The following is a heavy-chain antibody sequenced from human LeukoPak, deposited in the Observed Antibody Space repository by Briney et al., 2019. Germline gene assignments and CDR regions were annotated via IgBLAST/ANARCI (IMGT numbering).Heavy chain of an antibody. CDR1: GFTFSRYW. CDR2: MKEDGSEK. Sequence: PGGSLRLSCAASGFTFSRYWMSWVRQAPGKGLEWVANMKEDGSEKYYVDSVKGRFTISRDNAKNSLYLQMNSLRAEDTAVYYCAKDDSRSWSAFDYWGQGTLVTVSS. CDR3: AKDDSRSWSAFDY. J-gene: IGHJ4*02. V-gene: IGHV3-7*04. D-gene: IGHD6-13*01.